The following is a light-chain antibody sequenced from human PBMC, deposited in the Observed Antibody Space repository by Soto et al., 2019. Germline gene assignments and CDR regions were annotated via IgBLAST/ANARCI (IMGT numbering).Light chain of an antibody. Sequence: DIQMTQSPSTLSASVGDRFTITYLASQSISSWLAWYQQKPGKAPKLLIYDASSLESGVPSRFSGSGSGTEFTLTISSLPPDDFESYYCQQYNSYSGTFGQGTKVDIK. J-gene: IGKJ1*01. CDR3: QQYNSYSGT. V-gene: IGKV1-5*01. CDR2: DAS. CDR1: QSISSW.